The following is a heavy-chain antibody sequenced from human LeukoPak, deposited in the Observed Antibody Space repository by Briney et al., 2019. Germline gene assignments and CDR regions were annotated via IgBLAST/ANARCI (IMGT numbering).Heavy chain of an antibody. Sequence: ASVKVSCKSSGYTFTRHYLHWVRQAPGQGLEWVGLINPTGTSSWSAQKFQVRVTLTRDMSTSTDYMELSSLRSEDTAVYYCARDNSLQDMAWWFDPWGQGTLVIVSS. V-gene: IGHV1-46*01. J-gene: IGHJ5*02. CDR3: ARDNSLQDMAWWFDP. CDR1: GYTFTRHY. CDR2: INPTGTSS. D-gene: IGHD5-24*01.